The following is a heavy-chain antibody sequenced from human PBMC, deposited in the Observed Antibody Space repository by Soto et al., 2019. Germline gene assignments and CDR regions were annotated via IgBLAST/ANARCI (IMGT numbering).Heavy chain of an antibody. Sequence: EVQLVESGGGLVQPGGSLRLSCAASGFTLSEHYMDWVRQDPGRGLEWVGRTRNKANGYSTEYAASVKGRFIVSSDDSLNSLYLQMNSLKTEYTAVYYCVSTSDYGSGRWNFDFGGQGTLVIVSS. J-gene: IGHJ4*02. D-gene: IGHD3-10*01. CDR2: TRNKANGYST. CDR3: VSTSDYGSGRWNFDF. V-gene: IGHV3-72*01. CDR1: GFTLSEHY.